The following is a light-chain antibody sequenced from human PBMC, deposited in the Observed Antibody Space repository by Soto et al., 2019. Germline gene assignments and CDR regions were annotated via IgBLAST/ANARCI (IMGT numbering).Light chain of an antibody. CDR2: DAS. Sequence: EIVLTQSPATLSLSPGERATLSCRASQSVSSYLAWYQQKPGQPPRLLIYDASNRATGIPARFSGSGSGTDFTLTISSLEPEDFAVYYCQQRGNWPPWTFGQGTKVEIK. V-gene: IGKV3-11*01. CDR3: QQRGNWPPWT. CDR1: QSVSSY. J-gene: IGKJ1*01.